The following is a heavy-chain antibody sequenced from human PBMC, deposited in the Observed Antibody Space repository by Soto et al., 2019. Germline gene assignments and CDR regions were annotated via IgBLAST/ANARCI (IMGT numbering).Heavy chain of an antibody. V-gene: IGHV1-24*01. D-gene: IGHD4-4*01. J-gene: IGHJ3*02. CDR1: GYTLTELS. CDR2: FDPEDGET. Sequence: ASVKVSCKVSGYTLTELSMHWVRQAPGKGLEWMGGFDPEDGETIYAQKFQGRVTMTEDTSTDTAYMELSSLRSEDTAVYYCAISFPFDYSNYDDAFDIWGQGTMVTVSS. CDR3: AISFPFDYSNYDDAFDI.